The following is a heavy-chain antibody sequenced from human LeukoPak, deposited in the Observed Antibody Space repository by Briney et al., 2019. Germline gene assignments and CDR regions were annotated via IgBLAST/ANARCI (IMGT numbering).Heavy chain of an antibody. Sequence: GASVTVSFKASGYTFTGYYMHWVRQAPGQGGEWMGWINPNSGGTNYAQKFQGMVTMTSDTSISTSYMELSRLRSDDTAVYYCARVAYCGGDCYNWFAPWGQGTLVTVSS. D-gene: IGHD2-21*02. CDR1: GYTFTGYY. CDR2: INPNSGGT. J-gene: IGHJ5*02. CDR3: ARVAYCGGDCYNWFAP. V-gene: IGHV1-2*02.